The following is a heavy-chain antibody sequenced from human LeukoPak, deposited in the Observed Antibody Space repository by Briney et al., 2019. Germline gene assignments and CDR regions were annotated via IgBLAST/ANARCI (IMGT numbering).Heavy chain of an antibody. Sequence: GGSLRLSCAASGFTFSSYSMNWVRQAPGKGLEWVSSISSSSSYIYYADSVKGRFTISRDNAKNSLYLQMNSLGAEDTAVYYCAGEIGVTMVRGVIDYWGQGTLVTVSS. CDR2: ISSSSSYI. CDR1: GFTFSSYS. V-gene: IGHV3-21*01. CDR3: AGEIGVTMVRGVIDY. J-gene: IGHJ4*02. D-gene: IGHD3-10*01.